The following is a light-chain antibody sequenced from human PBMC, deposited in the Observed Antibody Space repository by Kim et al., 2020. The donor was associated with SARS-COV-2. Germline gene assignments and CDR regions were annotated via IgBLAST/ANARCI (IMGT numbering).Light chain of an antibody. CDR1: SGNSSYA. J-gene: IGLJ3*02. CDR2: LNSDGSH. CDR3: QTWGTGNWV. Sequence: ASVKLTCTLGSGNSSYAIAWHQQQPEKGPRYLMKLNSDGSHSKGDGIPDRFSGSSSGAERYLTISSLQSEDEADYYCQTWGTGNWVFGGGTQLTVL. V-gene: IGLV4-69*01.